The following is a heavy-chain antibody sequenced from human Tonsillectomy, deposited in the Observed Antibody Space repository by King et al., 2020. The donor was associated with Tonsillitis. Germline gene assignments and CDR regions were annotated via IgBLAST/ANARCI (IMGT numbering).Heavy chain of an antibody. CDR1: GYTFTSYG. J-gene: IGHJ6*02. CDR3: ARVQLGFGESNYYYGMDV. D-gene: IGHD3-10*01. V-gene: IGHV1-18*04. CDR2: ISAYNGNT. Sequence: QLVQSGAEVKKPGASVKVSCKASGYTFTSYGISWVRQAPGRGLEWMGWISAYNGNTNYAQKLQGRVTMTTDTSTSTDYMELRSLRSDETAVYYCARVQLGFGESNYYYGMDVWGQGTTVTVSS.